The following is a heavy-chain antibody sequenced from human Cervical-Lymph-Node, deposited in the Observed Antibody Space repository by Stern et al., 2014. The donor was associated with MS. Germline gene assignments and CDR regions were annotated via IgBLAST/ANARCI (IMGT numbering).Heavy chain of an antibody. D-gene: IGHD4-17*01. CDR3: VLPSTVTTSAFDV. V-gene: IGHV1-69*06. CDR1: GGTFTSLS. J-gene: IGHJ3*01. Sequence: QVQLVQSGAEVKKPGSSVKVSCKASGGTFTSLSINWVRQVPGQSLEWMGGIIPIFDKPNFAQKFQGRVTITADSSTSTVYMALNSLRSDDTAVYYCVLPSTVTTSAFDVWGRGTMVTVSS. CDR2: IIPIFDKP.